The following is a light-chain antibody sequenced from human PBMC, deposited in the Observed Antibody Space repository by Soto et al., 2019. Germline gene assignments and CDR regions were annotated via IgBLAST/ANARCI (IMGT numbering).Light chain of an antibody. J-gene: IGKJ1*01. CDR2: AAS. V-gene: IGKV1-12*01. Sequence: DIQMTQSPSSVSASVGDRITITCRARQDIGGRLAWCQQKPGKAPQYLIQAASILHSGVPSRFCGSGSVTEFILTINDLQPEDWAAYLCLQLFSFPRPFGLGTKVEL. CDR3: LQLFSFPRP. CDR1: QDIGGR.